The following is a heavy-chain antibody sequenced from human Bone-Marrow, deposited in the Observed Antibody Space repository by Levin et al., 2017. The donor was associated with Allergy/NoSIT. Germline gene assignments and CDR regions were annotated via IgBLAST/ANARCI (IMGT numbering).Heavy chain of an antibody. CDR1: GLTFSSYG. D-gene: IGHD6-13*01. CDR3: AKDRSSTWSLDY. J-gene: IGHJ4*02. Sequence: GASVKVSCAASGLTFSSYGMHWVRQAPGKGLEWVAVISHDGSNKDYADSVKGRFTISRDNSKNTLYLQMNSLRAEDTAVYYCAKDRSSTWSLDYWGQGTLVTVSS. V-gene: IGHV3-30*18. CDR2: ISHDGSNK.